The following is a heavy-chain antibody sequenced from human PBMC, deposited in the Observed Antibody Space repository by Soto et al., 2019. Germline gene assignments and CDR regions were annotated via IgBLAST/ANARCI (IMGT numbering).Heavy chain of an antibody. CDR3: ARWRYYYDSSGWRAFDI. D-gene: IGHD3-22*01. J-gene: IGHJ3*02. Sequence: GGSLRLSCAASGFTVSSNYMSWVRQAPGKGLEWVSVIYSGGSTYYADSVKGRFTISRDNSKNTLYLQMNSLRAEDTAVYYCARWRYYYDSSGWRAFDIWGQGTMVTVSS. CDR1: GFTVSSNY. V-gene: IGHV3-53*01. CDR2: IYSGGST.